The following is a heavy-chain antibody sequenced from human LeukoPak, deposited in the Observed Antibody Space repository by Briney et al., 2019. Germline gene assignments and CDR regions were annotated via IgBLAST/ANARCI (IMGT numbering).Heavy chain of an antibody. CDR2: ISGTGGST. D-gene: IGHD3-10*01. CDR1: GLTFSSYA. CDR3: ASRENNYGLGD. V-gene: IGHV3-23*01. Sequence: GGSLRLSCAASGLTFSSYAMSWVRQAPGKGLDWVSTISGTGGSTYYGDTVKGRFTISRDNSKNTLYLQMNSLRAEDTAVYFCASRENNYGLGDWGQGTLVTVSS. J-gene: IGHJ1*01.